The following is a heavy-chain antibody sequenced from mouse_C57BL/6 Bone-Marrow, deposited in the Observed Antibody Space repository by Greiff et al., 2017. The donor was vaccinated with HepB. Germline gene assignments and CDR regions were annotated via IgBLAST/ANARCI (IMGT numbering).Heavy chain of an antibody. J-gene: IGHJ4*01. CDR2: INPSSGYT. D-gene: IGHD1-1*01. Sequence: QVHVKQSGAELARPGASVKMSCKASGYTFTSYTMHWVKQRPGQGLEWIGYINPSSGYTKYNQKFKDKATLTADKSSSTAYMQLSSLTSEDSAVYYCAPTTVVATDYAMDYWGQGTSVTVSS. CDR3: APTTVVATDYAMDY. CDR1: GYTFTSYT. V-gene: IGHV1-4*01.